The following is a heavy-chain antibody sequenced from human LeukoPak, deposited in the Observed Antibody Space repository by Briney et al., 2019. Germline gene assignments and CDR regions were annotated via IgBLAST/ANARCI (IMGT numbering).Heavy chain of an antibody. CDR2: INTNTGNP. D-gene: IGHD3-3*01. J-gene: IGHJ3*02. Sequence: ASVKVSCKASGYTFTSYAMNWVRQAPGQGLEWMGWINTNTGNPTYAQGFTGRFVFSLDTSVSTAYLQISSLKAEDTAVYYCATRYYDFWSGYPDAFDIWGQGTMVTVSS. V-gene: IGHV7-4-1*02. CDR1: GYTFTSYA. CDR3: ATRYYDFWSGYPDAFDI.